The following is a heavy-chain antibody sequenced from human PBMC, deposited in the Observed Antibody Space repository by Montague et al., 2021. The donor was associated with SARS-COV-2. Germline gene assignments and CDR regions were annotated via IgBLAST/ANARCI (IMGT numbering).Heavy chain of an antibody. V-gene: IGHV4-61*08. D-gene: IGHD3-9*01. CDR2: VCCSGST. Sequence: SETLSLTCTVSGGSLDSDDYSWGWIRQPPGKGLEWIGNVCCSGSTNYNPSLKSRVTISVDTSKNQFSLKLSSVTAADTAVYYCARDGVLRYFDWLGDRYGMDVWGQGTTVTVSS. J-gene: IGHJ6*02. CDR1: GGSLDSDDYS. CDR3: ARDGVLRYFDWLGDRYGMDV.